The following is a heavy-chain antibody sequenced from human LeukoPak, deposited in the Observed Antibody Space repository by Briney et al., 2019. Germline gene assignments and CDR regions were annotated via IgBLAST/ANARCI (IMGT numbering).Heavy chain of an antibody. V-gene: IGHV3-48*03. CDR1: GFTFSNYE. J-gene: IGHJ4*02. CDR3: AAVIDY. Sequence: GGSLRLSCAASGFTFSNYEMNWIRQAPGKGLEWISYISNSGNTKYYADSVKGRFSISRDNANNSVYLQMNNLRAEDTAGYYCAAVIDYWGQGTLVTVSS. CDR2: ISNSGNTK.